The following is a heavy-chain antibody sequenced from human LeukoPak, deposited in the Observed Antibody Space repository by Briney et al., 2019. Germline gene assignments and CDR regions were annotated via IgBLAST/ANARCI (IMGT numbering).Heavy chain of an antibody. V-gene: IGHV4-59*12. D-gene: IGHD3-22*01. CDR2: IYYSGST. CDR3: ARDSRYDSSGHAP. CDR1: GGSISSYY. Sequence: KPSETLSLTCAVSGGSISSYYWSWIRQPPGKGLEWIGYIYYSGSTNYNPSLKSRVTISVDTSKNQFSLKLSSVTAADTAVYFCARDSRYDSSGHAPWGQGSLVTVSS. J-gene: IGHJ5*02.